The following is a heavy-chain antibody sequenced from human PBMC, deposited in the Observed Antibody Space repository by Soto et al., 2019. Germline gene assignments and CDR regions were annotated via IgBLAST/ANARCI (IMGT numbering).Heavy chain of an antibody. J-gene: IGHJ4*02. V-gene: IGHV3-33*01. CDR2: IWYDGSNK. Sequence: GGSLRLSCAASGFTFSSYGMHWVRQAPGKGLEWVAVIWYDGSNKYYADSVKGRFTISRDNSKNTLYLQMNSLRAEDTAVYYCARDTGLLVLDYWGQGTLVTVSS. CDR3: ARDTGLLVLDY. CDR1: GFTFSSYG. D-gene: IGHD2-8*02.